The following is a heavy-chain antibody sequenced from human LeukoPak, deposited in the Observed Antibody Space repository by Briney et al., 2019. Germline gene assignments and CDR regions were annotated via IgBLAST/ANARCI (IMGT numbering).Heavy chain of an antibody. D-gene: IGHD5-18*01. CDR2: IYSSWWT. CDR3: ARGGYSYGSFDY. J-gene: IGHJ4*02. Sequence: SETLSLTCTVSVGSLSSYYWSWLRQPAGKGLEWIGRIYSSWWTNYNPSLKSRVTMSVATSKNQFSLKLSSVAAADTAVYCCARGGYSYGSFDYWGQGTLVTVSS. V-gene: IGHV4-4*07. CDR1: VGSLSSYY.